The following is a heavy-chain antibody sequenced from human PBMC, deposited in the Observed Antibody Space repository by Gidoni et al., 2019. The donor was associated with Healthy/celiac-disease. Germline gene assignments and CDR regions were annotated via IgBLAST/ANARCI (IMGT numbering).Heavy chain of an antibody. CDR3: ARGRDYGDPTPDY. J-gene: IGHJ4*02. Sequence: QVQLVQSGAEVKKPGSSVKVSCKASGGTFSSYAIRWVRQAPGQGLEWIGGIITIFGTANYAQKFQGRVTITADESTSTAYMELSSLRSEDTAVYYCARGRDYGDPTPDYWGQGTLVTVSS. CDR2: IITIFGTA. CDR1: GGTFSSYA. D-gene: IGHD4-17*01. V-gene: IGHV1-69*01.